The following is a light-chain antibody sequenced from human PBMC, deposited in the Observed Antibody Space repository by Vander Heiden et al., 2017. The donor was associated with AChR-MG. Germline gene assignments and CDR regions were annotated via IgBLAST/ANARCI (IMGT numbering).Light chain of an antibody. CDR2: DAS. CDR1: QDIRSK. J-gene: IGKJ1*01. CDR3: QQAKSFPRT. Sequence: DIQMTQSPSSVSASVGDRVTITCRESQDIRSKLAWYQQKPGMAPTLLIFDASNLKSEVPSRFSGVGSGTEFTLTISSLQPEDFAAYYCQQAKSFPRTFGQGTKVEIK. V-gene: IGKV1-12*01.